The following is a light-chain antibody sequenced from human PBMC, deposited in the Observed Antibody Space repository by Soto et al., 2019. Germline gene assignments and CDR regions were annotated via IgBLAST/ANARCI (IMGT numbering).Light chain of an antibody. Sequence: QSVLTQPASVSGSPGQSITISCTGSSSDVGGYNYVSWYQQHPGKAPKLMIYEVSNRPSGVSNRFSGSKSANTASLTISGVQAEDEGDYYCSSYSTSSTVVFGGGTKLTVL. V-gene: IGLV2-14*01. J-gene: IGLJ2*01. CDR2: EVS. CDR1: SSDVGGYNY. CDR3: SSYSTSSTVV.